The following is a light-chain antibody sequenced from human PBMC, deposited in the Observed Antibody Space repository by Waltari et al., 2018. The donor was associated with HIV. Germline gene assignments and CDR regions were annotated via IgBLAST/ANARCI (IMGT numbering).Light chain of an antibody. Sequence: SALTQPAPVSGFPGPSNNIPCTGTSMEVGIYNLASWYQQHPGKAPTHMIYDVNKRPSVVSTHFSGSKSGXTASLTISVLQAEYESDYYCCSYAGSSTXVFGTGTKVTVL. CDR3: CSYAGSSTXV. CDR2: DVN. J-gene: IGLJ1*01. CDR1: SMEVGIYNL. V-gene: IGLV2-23*02.